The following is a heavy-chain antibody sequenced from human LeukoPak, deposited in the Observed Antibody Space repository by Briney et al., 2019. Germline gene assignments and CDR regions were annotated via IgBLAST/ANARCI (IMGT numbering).Heavy chain of an antibody. CDR1: GYTFTGYY. D-gene: IGHD5-12*01. J-gene: IGHJ4*02. CDR3: ATSRGYSGYESSDFDY. Sequence: GASVKVSCKASGYTFTGYYMHWVRQAPGQGLEWMGWINPNSGGTNYAQKFQGRVTMTRDTSISTAYMELSRLGSNDTAVYYCATSRGYSGYESSDFDYWGQGTLVTVSS. CDR2: INPNSGGT. V-gene: IGHV1-2*02.